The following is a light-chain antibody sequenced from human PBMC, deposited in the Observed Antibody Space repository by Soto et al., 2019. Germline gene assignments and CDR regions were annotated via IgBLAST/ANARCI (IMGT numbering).Light chain of an antibody. V-gene: IGKV1-39*01. CDR3: QQSHSTWT. Sequence: DIQMTQSPSSLSASVGDRVTITCRASQSISTYLNWYQQKPGKAPKPLIYAASSLQSGVPSRFSGSGSGTDFTLTISSLQPEDFATYYCQQSHSTWTFGQGTKVEIK. J-gene: IGKJ1*01. CDR1: QSISTY. CDR2: AAS.